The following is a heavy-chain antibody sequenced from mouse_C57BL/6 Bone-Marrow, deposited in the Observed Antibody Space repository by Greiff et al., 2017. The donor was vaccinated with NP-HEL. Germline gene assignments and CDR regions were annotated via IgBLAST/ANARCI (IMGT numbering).Heavy chain of an antibody. CDR3: ARYGYPGYFDY. D-gene: IGHD1-2*01. V-gene: IGHV1-42*01. CDR1: GYSFTGYY. J-gene: IGHJ2*01. Sequence: DVQLVESGPELVKPGASVKISCKASGYSFTGYYMNWVKQSPEKSLEWIGEINPSTGGTTYNQKFKAKATLTVDKSSSTAYMQLKSLTSEDSAVYYCARYGYPGYFDYWGQGTTLTVSS. CDR2: INPSTGGT.